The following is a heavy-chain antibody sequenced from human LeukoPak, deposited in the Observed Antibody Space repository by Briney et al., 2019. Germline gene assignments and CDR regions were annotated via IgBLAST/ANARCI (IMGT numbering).Heavy chain of an antibody. CDR2: ISYDGSNK. D-gene: IGHD1-7*01. CDR1: GFTFSSYG. V-gene: IGHV3-30*18. J-gene: IGHJ6*02. Sequence: GGSLRLSCAASGFTFSSYGMHWVRQAPGKGLEWVAVISYDGSNKYYADSVKGRFTISRDNSKNTLYLQMNSLRAEDTAVYYCAKELGSVELELPGFHYYYGMDVWGQGTTVTVSS. CDR3: AKELGSVELELPGFHYYYGMDV.